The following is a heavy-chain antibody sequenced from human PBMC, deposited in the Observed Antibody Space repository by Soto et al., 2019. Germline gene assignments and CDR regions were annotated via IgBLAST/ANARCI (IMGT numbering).Heavy chain of an antibody. V-gene: IGHV4-39*01. CDR2: GYYSGNT. J-gene: IGHJ4*02. Sequence: QLQLQESGPGLVKPSETLSLTCTVSGGSVSSNSYYWDWIRQPPGKGLEWIASGYYSGNTHYNPSLQSRVTTSGDTSETHFSLRLTSVTAADTAVYFCARHRVMEWHRTTSVGVHGYWGLGCLVTVSS. CDR3: ARHRVMEWHRTTSVGVHGY. D-gene: IGHD3-3*01. CDR1: GGSVSSNSYY.